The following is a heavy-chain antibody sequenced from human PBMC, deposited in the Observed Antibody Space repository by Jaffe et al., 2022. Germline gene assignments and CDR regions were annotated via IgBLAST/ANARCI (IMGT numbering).Heavy chain of an antibody. Sequence: EVQLVESGGGLVKPGGSLRLSCAASGFTFSSYSMNWVRQAPGKGLEWVSSISSSSSYIYYADSVKGRFTISRDNAKNSLYLQMNSLRAEDTAVYYCARDYEYCTGGVCQSDAFDIWGQGTMVTVSS. J-gene: IGHJ3*02. CDR2: ISSSSSYI. V-gene: IGHV3-21*01. CDR3: ARDYEYCTGGVCQSDAFDI. D-gene: IGHD2-8*02. CDR1: GFTFSSYS.